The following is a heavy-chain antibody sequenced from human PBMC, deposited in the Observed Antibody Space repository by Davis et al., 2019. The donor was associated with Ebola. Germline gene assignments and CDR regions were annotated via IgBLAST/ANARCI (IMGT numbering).Heavy chain of an antibody. CDR2: ISSSGSTI. V-gene: IGHV3-48*03. J-gene: IGHJ4*02. CDR1: GFSYSSYA. CDR3: ARHCSGGSRYSYYFDY. Sequence: GESLKISCAASGFSYSSYAMSWVRQAPGKGLEWVSYISSSGSTIYYADSVKGRFTISRDNAKNSLYLQMNSLRAEDTAVYYCARHCSGGSRYSYYFDYWGQGTLVTVSS. D-gene: IGHD2-15*01.